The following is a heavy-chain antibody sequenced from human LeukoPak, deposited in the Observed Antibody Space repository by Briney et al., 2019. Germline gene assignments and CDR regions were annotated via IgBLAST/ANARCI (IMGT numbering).Heavy chain of an antibody. Sequence: PSETLSLTCAVYGGSFSGYYWSWIRQPPGKGLEWIGEINHSGSTNYNPSLKSRVTISVDTSKNQFSLKLSSVTAADTAVYYCARDGSRLANEGWFDPWGQGTLVTVSS. CDR3: ARDGSRLANEGWFDP. J-gene: IGHJ5*02. CDR1: GGSFSGYY. V-gene: IGHV4-34*01. CDR2: INHSGST. D-gene: IGHD3-10*01.